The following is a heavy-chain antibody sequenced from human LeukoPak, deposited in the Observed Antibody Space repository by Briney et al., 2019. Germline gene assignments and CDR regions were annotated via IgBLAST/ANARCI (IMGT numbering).Heavy chain of an antibody. Sequence: SETLSLTCTVSGGSISSSRYYWGWIRQPPGKGLEWIGTIYYSGSAYYNPSLQSRVTISIDTSKNQFSLKLSSVTAADTAVYYCARVRALASPWSGYSPAAIDYWGQGTLVTVSS. D-gene: IGHD3-3*01. V-gene: IGHV4-39*07. CDR3: ARVRALASPWSGYSPAAIDY. J-gene: IGHJ4*02. CDR2: IYYSGSA. CDR1: GGSISSSRYY.